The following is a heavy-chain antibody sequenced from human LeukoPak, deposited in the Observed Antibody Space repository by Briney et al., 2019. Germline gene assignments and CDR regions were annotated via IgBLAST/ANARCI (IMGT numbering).Heavy chain of an antibody. CDR2: MNPNGGNT. Sequence: ASVKVSCKASGYTFTSYDINWVRQATGQGLEWMGWMNPNGGNTGYAQKFQGRVTMTRNTSISTAYMELSSLRSEDTAVYYCARVVDVGATTWYYYYGMDVWGQGTTVTVSS. V-gene: IGHV1-8*01. J-gene: IGHJ6*02. CDR3: ARVVDVGATTWYYYYGMDV. D-gene: IGHD1-26*01. CDR1: GYTFTSYD.